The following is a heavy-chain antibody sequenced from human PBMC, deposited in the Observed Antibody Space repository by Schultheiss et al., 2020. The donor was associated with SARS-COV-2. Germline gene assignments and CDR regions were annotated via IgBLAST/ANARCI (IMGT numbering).Heavy chain of an antibody. CDR3: ARDRGEGYYFDY. CDR2: IYHSGST. V-gene: IGHV4-4*02. D-gene: IGHD3-10*01. CDR1: GGSISSSNW. J-gene: IGHJ4*02. Sequence: SETLSLTCAVSGGSISSSNWWSWVRQPPGKGLEWIGEIYHSGSTNYNPSLKSRVTISVDTSKNQFSLKLSSVTAADTAVYYCARDRGEGYYFDYWGQGTLVTVSS.